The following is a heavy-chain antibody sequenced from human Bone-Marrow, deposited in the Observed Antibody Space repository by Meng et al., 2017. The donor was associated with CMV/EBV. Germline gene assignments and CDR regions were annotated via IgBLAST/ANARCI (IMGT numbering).Heavy chain of an antibody. CDR1: GFTFSSYG. D-gene: IGHD1-26*01. CDR2: IRYDGSNK. CDR3: ARDRPDAVGATTLFDY. V-gene: IGHV3-30*02. J-gene: IGHJ4*02. Sequence: GGSLRLSCAASGFTFSSYGMHWVRQAPGKGLEWVAFIRYDGSNKYYADSVKGRFTISRDNSKNTLYLQMNSLRAEDTAVYYCARDRPDAVGATTLFDYWGQGRLVTVSS.